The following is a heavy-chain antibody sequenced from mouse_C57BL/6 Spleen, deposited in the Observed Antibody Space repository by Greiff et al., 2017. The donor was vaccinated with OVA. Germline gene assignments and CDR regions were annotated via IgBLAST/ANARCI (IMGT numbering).Heavy chain of an antibody. CDR2: ISSGSSTI. Sequence: VKLQESGGGLVKPGGSLKLSCAASGFTFSDYGMHWVRQAPEKGLEWVAYISSGSSTIYYADTVKGRFTISRDNAKNTLFLQMTRLRSEDTAMYYCARGGLGPSYDAMDYWGQGTSVTVSS. CDR1: GFTFSDYG. V-gene: IGHV5-17*01. J-gene: IGHJ4*01. D-gene: IGHD4-1*01. CDR3: ARGGLGPSYDAMDY.